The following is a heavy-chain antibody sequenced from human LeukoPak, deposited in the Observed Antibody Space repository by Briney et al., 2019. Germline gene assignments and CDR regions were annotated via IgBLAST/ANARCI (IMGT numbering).Heavy chain of an antibody. J-gene: IGHJ4*02. V-gene: IGHV3-23*01. CDR3: AKAAAYCSSTSCYFGYFDY. Sequence: GGSLRLSCAASGFTFSSYAMSWVRQAPGKGLEWVSAISGSGGSTYYADSVKGRFTISRDNSKNTLYLQMNSLRAEDTAVYYCAKAAAYCSSTSCYFGYFDYWGQGTLVTVSS. CDR2: ISGSGGST. D-gene: IGHD2-2*01. CDR1: GFTFSSYA.